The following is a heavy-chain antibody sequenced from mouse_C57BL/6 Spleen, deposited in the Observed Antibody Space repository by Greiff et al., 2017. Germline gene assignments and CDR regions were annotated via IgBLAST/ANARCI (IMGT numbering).Heavy chain of an antibody. CDR3: ARGYYGYFDY. CDR1: GYAFSSSW. D-gene: IGHD1-1*01. Sequence: QVQLQQSGPELVKPGASVKISCKASGYAFSSSWMNWVKQRPGKGLEWIGRIDPGDGDTNYNGKFKGKATLTADKSSSTAYMQLSSLTSEDSAVYFCARGYYGYFDYWGQGTTLTVSS. J-gene: IGHJ2*01. CDR2: IDPGDGDT. V-gene: IGHV1-82*01.